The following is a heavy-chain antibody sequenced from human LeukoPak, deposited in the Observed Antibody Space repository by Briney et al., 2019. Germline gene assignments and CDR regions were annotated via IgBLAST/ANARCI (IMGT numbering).Heavy chain of an antibody. CDR1: GFTFDDYG. CDR3: ARDRGRYYMDV. J-gene: IGHJ6*03. CDR2: IGTAGDI. Sequence: GGSLRLSCAASGFTFDDYGMSWVRQAPGKGLEWVSGIGTAGDIYYSGSVKGRFTISRENAKSSLYLQMKSLRAGDTAVYYCARDRGRYYMDVWGKGTTVTISS. D-gene: IGHD6-25*01. V-gene: IGHV3-13*01.